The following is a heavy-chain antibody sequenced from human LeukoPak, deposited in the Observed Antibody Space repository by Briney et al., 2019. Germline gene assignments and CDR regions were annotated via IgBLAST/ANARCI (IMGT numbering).Heavy chain of an antibody. D-gene: IGHD6-13*01. CDR2: IYTSGST. J-gene: IGHJ4*02. CDR3: ARYGAAGYYFNY. Sequence: SETPSLTCTVSGGSISSGSYYWSWIRQPAGKGLEWIGRIYTSGSTNYNPSLMSRVTISVDTSKNQFSLKLSSVTAADTAVYYCARYGAAGYYFNYWGQGTLVAVSS. CDR1: GGSISSGSYY. V-gene: IGHV4-61*02.